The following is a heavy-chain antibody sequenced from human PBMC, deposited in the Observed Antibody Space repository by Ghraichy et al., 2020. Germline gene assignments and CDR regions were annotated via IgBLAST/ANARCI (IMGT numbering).Heavy chain of an antibody. J-gene: IGHJ5*02. V-gene: IGHV3-11*01. CDR2: ISVGGGTI. Sequence: GESLNISCEASGFTFSDYYMSWIRQAPGKGLQWIAYISVGGGTISYSDSVRGRFTISRDSAKNSVSLQMNGLGPDDTAVYYCARDRKIGAAQRFDLWGQGTLGTVSS. CDR1: GFTFSDYY. CDR3: ARDRKIGAAQRFDL. D-gene: IGHD1-14*01.